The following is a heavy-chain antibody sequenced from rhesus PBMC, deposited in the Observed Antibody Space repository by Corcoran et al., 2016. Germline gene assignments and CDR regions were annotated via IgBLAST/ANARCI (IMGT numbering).Heavy chain of an antibody. V-gene: IGHV4-65*02. D-gene: IGHD4-29*01. CDR2: IGGSSGST. J-gene: IGHJ5-2*02. Sequence: QVQLQESGPGLVKPSETLSLTCAVSGGSISSSNWWSWIRQPPGKGLEWIGKIGGSSGSTYNNPSLKGRVTISKDTSKNQFSLKLSSVTAADTAVYYCARHGPSTVAAYNSLDVWGRGVLVTVSS. CDR3: ARHGPSTVAAYNSLDV. CDR1: GGSISSSNW.